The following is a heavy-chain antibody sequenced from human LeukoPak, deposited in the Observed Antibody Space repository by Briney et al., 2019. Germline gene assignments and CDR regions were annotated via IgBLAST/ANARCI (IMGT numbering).Heavy chain of an antibody. Sequence: QPGRSLRLSWAAAGFTFSSDGMGWVRQAPGEGRGWVAVIKYDGSNEYYADSVKGRFTISRDNSKNTLYLQMNSLRAKDTAVYYCAKDGGPYCSSTSCSNPGYWGQGTLVTVSS. V-gene: IGHV3-30*18. CDR2: IKYDGSNE. CDR3: AKDGGPYCSSTSCSNPGY. CDR1: GFTFSSDG. J-gene: IGHJ4*02. D-gene: IGHD2-2*01.